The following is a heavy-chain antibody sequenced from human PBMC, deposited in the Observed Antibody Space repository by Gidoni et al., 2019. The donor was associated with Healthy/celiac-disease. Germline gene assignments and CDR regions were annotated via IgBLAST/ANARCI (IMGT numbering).Heavy chain of an antibody. V-gene: IGHV3-33*01. D-gene: IGHD4-17*01. Sequence: QVQLVESGGGVVQPGRSLRLSCVASGVTFSSYGMHWVRQAPGKGLEWVAMIWYDGSKKDYIDSVKVRFTIYRDNSNNTLSLQMNSLRAEDTAVYYCARDYGDHQGYFDYWGQGTVVTVSS. CDR3: ARDYGDHQGYFDY. CDR1: GVTFSSYG. J-gene: IGHJ4*02. CDR2: IWYDGSKK.